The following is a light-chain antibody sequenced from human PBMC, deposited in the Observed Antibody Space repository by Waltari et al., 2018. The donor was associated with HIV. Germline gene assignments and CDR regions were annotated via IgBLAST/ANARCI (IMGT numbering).Light chain of an antibody. Sequence: SYVLTQPPSVSVAPGKTARITCGGENIGSKSVNWYQKQPGQAPVMVIYHDTDRPSGIPDRFSGSNSEDTVTLTIRRVEAGDEADYFCQVWDTNTDQYVIFGGGTNLAV. CDR1: NIGSKS. J-gene: IGLJ2*01. CDR2: HDT. V-gene: IGLV3-21*01. CDR3: QVWDTNTDQYVI.